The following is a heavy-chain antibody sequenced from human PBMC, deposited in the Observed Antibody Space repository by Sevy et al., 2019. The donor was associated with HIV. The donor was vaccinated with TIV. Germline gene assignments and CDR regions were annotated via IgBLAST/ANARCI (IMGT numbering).Heavy chain of an antibody. CDR1: GFIFSDYW. Sequence: GGFLRLSCAASGFIFSDYWMTWVRQAPGKGLEWVATIRLDGSARYYASSVKARFTISRDNAKNSLFLQMNSLRVEDTAVYYCARAFRREAYTPDYWGQGSLVTVSS. V-gene: IGHV3-7*03. CDR3: ARAFRREAYTPDY. J-gene: IGHJ4*02. D-gene: IGHD4-4*01. CDR2: IRLDGSAR.